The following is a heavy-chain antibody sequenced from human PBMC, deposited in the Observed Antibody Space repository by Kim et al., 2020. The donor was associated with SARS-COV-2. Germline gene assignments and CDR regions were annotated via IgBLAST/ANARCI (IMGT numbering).Heavy chain of an antibody. CDR3: ARVGGATQRYYYYYGMDV. Sequence: GGSLRLSCAVSGFTFSSYAMHWVRQAPGKGLEWVAVISYDGSNKYYADSVKGRFTISRDNSKNTLYLQMNSLRAEDTAVYYCARVGGATQRYYYYYGMDVWGQGTTVTVSS. CDR1: GFTFSSYA. J-gene: IGHJ6*02. V-gene: IGHV3-30*04. D-gene: IGHD1-26*01. CDR2: ISYDGSNK.